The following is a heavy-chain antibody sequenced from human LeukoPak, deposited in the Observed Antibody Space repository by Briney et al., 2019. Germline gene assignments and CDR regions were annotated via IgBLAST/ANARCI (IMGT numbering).Heavy chain of an antibody. CDR3: ARDKQLDWAHYYYYYMDV. CDR2: INPNSGGT. CDR1: GYTFTGHY. J-gene: IGHJ6*03. D-gene: IGHD1-1*01. V-gene: IGHV1-2*02. Sequence: ASVTVSCKASGYTFTGHYMHWVRQAPGQGLEWMGWINPNSGGTNFAQKFQGRVTMTRDTSISTAYMELSRLRSDDTAVYYCARDKQLDWAHYYYYYMDVWGKGTTVTVSS.